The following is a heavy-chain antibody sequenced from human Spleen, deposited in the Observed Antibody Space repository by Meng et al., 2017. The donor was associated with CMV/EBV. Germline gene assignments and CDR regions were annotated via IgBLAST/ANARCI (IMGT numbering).Heavy chain of an antibody. CDR3: AREENCGGDCYSDY. D-gene: IGHD2-21*01. Sequence: SETPSLTCTVSGGSVSSGSYYWSWIRQPPGKGLEWIGYIYYSGSTNYNPSLKSRVTISVDTSKNQFSLKLSSVTAADTAVYYCAREENCGGDCYSDYWGQGTLVTVSS. V-gene: IGHV4-61*01. CDR1: GGSVSSGSYY. J-gene: IGHJ4*02. CDR2: IYYSGST.